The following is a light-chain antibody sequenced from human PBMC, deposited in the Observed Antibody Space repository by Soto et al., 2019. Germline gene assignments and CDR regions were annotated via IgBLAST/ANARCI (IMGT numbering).Light chain of an antibody. J-gene: IGKJ4*01. CDR2: AAS. V-gene: IGKV1-39*01. CDR3: QQGNNYPLT. Sequence: DIQMTQSPSSLSASVGDRVTITCRASQSISSYLNWYQQKPGKAPKLLIYAASSLQSGVPSRFSGSGSETDFTLTISSLQPEDFATYFCQQGNNYPLTFGGGTKVDIK. CDR1: QSISSY.